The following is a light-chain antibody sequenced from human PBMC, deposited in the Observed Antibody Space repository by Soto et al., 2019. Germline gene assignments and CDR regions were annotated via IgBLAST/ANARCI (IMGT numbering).Light chain of an antibody. Sequence: QSVLTQSSSASASLGSSVKLTCTLSSGHSSYIIAWHQQQPGKAPRYLMKLEGSGSYNKGSGVPDRFSGSSSGADRYLTISNLQSEDEADYYCETWDSNTVFGGGTKLNVL. CDR3: ETWDSNTV. CDR1: SGHSSYI. V-gene: IGLV4-60*03. CDR2: LEGSGSY. J-gene: IGLJ2*01.